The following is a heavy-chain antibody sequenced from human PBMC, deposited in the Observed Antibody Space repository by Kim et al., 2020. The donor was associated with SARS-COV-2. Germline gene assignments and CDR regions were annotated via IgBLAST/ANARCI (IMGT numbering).Heavy chain of an antibody. CDR1: GFTFSSYG. J-gene: IGHJ5*02. Sequence: GGSLRLSCAAPGFTFSSYGMHWVRQAPGKGLEWVAVIWYDGSNKYNADSVKGRCTISRDNSKNKRYLQMNSLRAEDTDVYYCARDSSNWYPRGWFDPWGQGTLVTVSS. V-gene: IGHV3-33*01. CDR2: IWYDGSNK. D-gene: IGHD6-13*01. CDR3: ARDSSNWYPRGWFDP.